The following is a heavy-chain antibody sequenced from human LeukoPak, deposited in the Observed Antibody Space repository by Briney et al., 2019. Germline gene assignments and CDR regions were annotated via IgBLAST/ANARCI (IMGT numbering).Heavy chain of an antibody. J-gene: IGHJ4*02. Sequence: GGSVKVSCKASGYTFTSYGISWVRQAPGQGLEWMGWISAYNGNTNYAQKLQGRVTMTTDTSTSTAYMELRSLRSDDTAVYYCARDRGYYYDSSGYYPGYWGQGTLVTVSS. CDR1: GYTFTSYG. D-gene: IGHD3-22*01. CDR3: ARDRGYYYDSSGYYPGY. CDR2: ISAYNGNT. V-gene: IGHV1-18*01.